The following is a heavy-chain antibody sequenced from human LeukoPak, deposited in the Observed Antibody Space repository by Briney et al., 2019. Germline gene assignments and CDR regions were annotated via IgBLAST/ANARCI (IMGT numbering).Heavy chain of an antibody. CDR1: GFTFDDYA. V-gene: IGHV3-9*01. CDR3: AKEGYSGYGGAFDI. Sequence: PGGSLRLSCAASGFTFDDYAMHWVRQAPGKGLEWVSGISWNSGSIGYADSVKGRFTISRDNAKNSLYLQMNSLRAEDTALYYCAKEGYSGYGGAFDIWGQGTVVTVSS. J-gene: IGHJ3*02. CDR2: ISWNSGSI. D-gene: IGHD5-12*01.